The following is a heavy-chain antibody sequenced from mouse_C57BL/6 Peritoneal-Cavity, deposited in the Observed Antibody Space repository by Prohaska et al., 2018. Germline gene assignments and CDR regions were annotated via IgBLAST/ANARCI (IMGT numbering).Heavy chain of an antibody. V-gene: IGHV1-61*01. CDR3: ACNYDAMDY. Sequence: QVQLQQPWSDLVSPGSSVKLSCKASGYTFTSYWMDRVKQRPGQGLEWIGNIYPSDSETHYNQKFKDKATLTVDKSSSTAYMKVSSLTSEDSAVYYCACNYDAMDYWGQGTSVTGYS. CDR2: IYPSDSET. J-gene: IGHJ4*01. CDR1: GYTFTSYW. D-gene: IGHD2-1*01.